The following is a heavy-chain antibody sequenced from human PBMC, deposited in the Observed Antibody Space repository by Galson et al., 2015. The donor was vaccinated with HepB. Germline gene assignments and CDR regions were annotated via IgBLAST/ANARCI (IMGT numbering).Heavy chain of an antibody. J-gene: IGHJ4*02. Sequence: SLRLSCAASGFTFSSYGMHWVRQAPGKGLEWVAVISYDGSDKYYADSVKGRFTISRDNSKNTLYLQMNSLRAEDTAVYYCAKDGPGYSVDYWGQGTLVTVSS. D-gene: IGHD5-18*01. CDR1: GFTFSSYG. CDR3: AKDGPGYSVDY. V-gene: IGHV3-30*18. CDR2: ISYDGSDK.